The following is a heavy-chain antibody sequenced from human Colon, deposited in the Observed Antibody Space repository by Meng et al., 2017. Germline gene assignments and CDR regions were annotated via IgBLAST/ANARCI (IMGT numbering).Heavy chain of an antibody. Sequence: VQPVQTGAKGKKPGASGKVSCKTSCYVFDLYGISWVRPDPVPGLAWMGWISADKRYTSYAQNLQGIVTMTTDASTSTDYMELRGLRSNDTAVYYCARVSEYSSSWGSDYWGQGTLVTVSS. D-gene: IGHD6-6*01. V-gene: IGHV1-18*01. CDR2: ISADKRYT. J-gene: IGHJ4*02. CDR3: ARVSEYSSSWGSDY. CDR1: CYVFDLYG.